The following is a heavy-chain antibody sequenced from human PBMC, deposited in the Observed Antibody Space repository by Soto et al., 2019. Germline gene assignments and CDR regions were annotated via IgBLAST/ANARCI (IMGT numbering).Heavy chain of an antibody. V-gene: IGHV3-30*18. CDR1: GFTFSTSV. CDR3: AKARVRIAGADSYDH. CDR2: ISNDGAEK. Sequence: PGGSLRLSCVASGFTFSTSVMHWVRQPPGKGLEWVALISNDGAEKYYGDSVEGRFSISRDNSKNTLYLQMSSLRAEDTAVYFCAKARVRIAGADSYDHWGQGTLVTVSS. D-gene: IGHD1-26*01. J-gene: IGHJ4*02.